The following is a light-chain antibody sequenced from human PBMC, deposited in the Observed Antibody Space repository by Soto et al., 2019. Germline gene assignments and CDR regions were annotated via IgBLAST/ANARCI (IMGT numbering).Light chain of an antibody. V-gene: IGKV3-11*01. CDR3: QHRSNWPLT. Sequence: RATLSCRASQSVSNNYLAWYQQKPGQAPRLLIYDASNRATGIPARFSGSGSGTDITLTISNLEPEALPFYCSQHRSNWPLTFGGGTKVDIK. CDR2: DAS. J-gene: IGKJ4*01. CDR1: QSVSNNY.